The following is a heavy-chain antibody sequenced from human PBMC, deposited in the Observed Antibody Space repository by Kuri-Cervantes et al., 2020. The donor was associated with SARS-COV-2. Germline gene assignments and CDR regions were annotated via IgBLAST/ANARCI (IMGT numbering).Heavy chain of an antibody. V-gene: IGHV4-39*01. D-gene: IGHD3-3*01. J-gene: IGHJ5*02. CDR2: IYYSGST. CDR1: GGSIGSSSYY. CDR3: ARQMMSSITIFGVVITRNWFDP. Sequence: SETLSPTCTVSGGSIGSSSYYWGWIRQPPGKGLEWIGSIYYSGSTYYNPSLKSRVTISVDTSKNQFSLKLSSVTAADTAVYYCARQMMSSITIFGVVITRNWFDPWGQGTLVTVSS.